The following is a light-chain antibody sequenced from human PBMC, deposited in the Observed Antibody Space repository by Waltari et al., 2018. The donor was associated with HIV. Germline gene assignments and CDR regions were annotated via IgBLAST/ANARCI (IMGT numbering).Light chain of an antibody. Sequence: DIQMTQSPSTLSASVGDRVTITCRASQSIIVWLAWYQQKPGKAPKLLIYKASSLESGVPSRFSGSGSGTELTLTISSLQPDDFATYYCQQYYSSPGTFGQGTKVEIK. V-gene: IGKV1-5*03. J-gene: IGKJ1*01. CDR3: QQYYSSPGT. CDR2: KAS. CDR1: QSIIVW.